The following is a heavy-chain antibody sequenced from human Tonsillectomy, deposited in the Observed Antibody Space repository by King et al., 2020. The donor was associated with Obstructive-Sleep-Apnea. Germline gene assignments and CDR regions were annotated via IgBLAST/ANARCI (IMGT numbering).Heavy chain of an antibody. CDR2: ITTGGTT. CDR1: GFSFSTFA. D-gene: IGHD6-6*01. CDR3: AKRQLVPGYFDY. V-gene: IGHV3-23*04. Sequence: VQLVASGGDLAQPGGSLRLSCAASGFSFSTFAMSWVRQAPGKGLEWVSAITTGGTTYYADSVKGRFTMSRDNSESTLHLQMNSLRVDDTAVYYCAKRQLVPGYFDYWGQGTLVTVSS. J-gene: IGHJ4*02.